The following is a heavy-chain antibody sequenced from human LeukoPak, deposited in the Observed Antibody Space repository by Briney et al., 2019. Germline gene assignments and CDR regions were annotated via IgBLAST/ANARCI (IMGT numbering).Heavy chain of an antibody. D-gene: IGHD3-9*01. Sequence: SVKVSCKASGGTLSSYAISWVRQPLGQGLEWMGGIIPIFGTANYAQKFQGRVTITADESTSTAYMELSSLRSEDTAVYYCARGWSGDDILYYFDYWGQGTLVTVSS. J-gene: IGHJ4*02. CDR1: GGTLSSYA. V-gene: IGHV1-69*13. CDR3: ARGWSGDDILYYFDY. CDR2: IIPIFGTA.